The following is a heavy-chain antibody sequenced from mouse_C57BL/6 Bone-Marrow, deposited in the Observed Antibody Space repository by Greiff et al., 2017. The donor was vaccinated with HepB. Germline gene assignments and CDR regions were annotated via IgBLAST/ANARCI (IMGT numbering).Heavy chain of an antibody. V-gene: IGHV1-55*01. D-gene: IGHD1-1*01. CDR3: ARRDYGSSFAY. CDR2: IYPGSGST. J-gene: IGHJ3*01. Sequence: QVHVKQPGAELVKPGASVKMSCKASGYTFTSYWITWVKQRPGQGLEWIGDIYPGSGSTNYNEKFKSKATLTVDTSSSTAYMQLSSLTSEDSAVYYGARRDYGSSFAYWGQGTLVTVSA. CDR1: GYTFTSYW.